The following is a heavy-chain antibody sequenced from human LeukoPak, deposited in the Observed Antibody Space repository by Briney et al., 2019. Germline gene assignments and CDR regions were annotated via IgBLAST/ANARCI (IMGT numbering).Heavy chain of an antibody. CDR3: ATRSRGYSHGGFDY. CDR2: INWNGGAT. Sequence: GGSLRLSCAASGFTFDDYGMSWVRQAPGKGLEWVSGINWNGGATGYADSVKGRFTISRDNAKNSLFLQMNSLRAEDTALYYCATRSRGYSHGGFDYWGQGTLVTVSS. J-gene: IGHJ4*02. CDR1: GFTFDDYG. D-gene: IGHD5-18*01. V-gene: IGHV3-20*04.